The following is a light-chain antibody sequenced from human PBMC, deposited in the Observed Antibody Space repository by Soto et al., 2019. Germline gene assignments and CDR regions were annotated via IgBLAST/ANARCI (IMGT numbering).Light chain of an antibody. Sequence: DIQRTRSPSPLSASVGDRVTITCRASQSISSWLAWYQQKPGKAPTILINKASSLESGVPSRYSGSGSGTEFTLTISRLQPDDFATYYCQQYKSHRRTFGQGTRWIS. CDR2: KAS. J-gene: IGKJ1*01. V-gene: IGKV1-5*03. CDR3: QQYKSHRRT. CDR1: QSISSW.